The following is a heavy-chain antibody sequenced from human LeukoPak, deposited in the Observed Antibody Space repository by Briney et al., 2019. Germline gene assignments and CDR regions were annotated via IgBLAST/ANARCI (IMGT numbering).Heavy chain of an antibody. J-gene: IGHJ5*02. D-gene: IGHD2-2*01. CDR2: INARGDT. Sequence: SETLSLTCAVYGWSFNDYYWNWIRQPPGKGLEWIGEINARGDTNYNPSLKSRVTISVDTSKNQFSLRLTSMIAADTAICYCARGQVPGARGYNWFDPWGQGTLVTVSS. V-gene: IGHV4-34*01. CDR1: GWSFNDYY. CDR3: ARGQVPGARGYNWFDP.